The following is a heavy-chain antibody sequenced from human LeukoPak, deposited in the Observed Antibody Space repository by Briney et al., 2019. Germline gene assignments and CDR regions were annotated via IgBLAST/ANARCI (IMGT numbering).Heavy chain of an antibody. CDR2: IYYSGST. J-gene: IGHJ4*02. V-gene: IGHV4-39*01. Sequence: SETLSLTCTVSGGPISSSSYYWGWIRQPPGKGLEWIGSIYYSGSTYYNPSLKSRVTISVDTSKNQFSLKLSSVTAADTAVYYCARRGGQIGGNLDYWGQGTLVTVSS. CDR3: ARRGGQIGGNLDY. D-gene: IGHD2-15*01. CDR1: GGPISSSSYY.